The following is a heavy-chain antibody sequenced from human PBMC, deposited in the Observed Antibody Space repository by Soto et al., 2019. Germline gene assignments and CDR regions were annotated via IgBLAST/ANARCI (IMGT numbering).Heavy chain of an antibody. CDR3: AKGSTAISSNYFDY. Sequence: GSLRLSCAASRFTFSSYAMSWVRQAPGKGLEWVSAISGSGGSTYYADSVKGRFTISRDNSKNTLYLQMNSLRAEDTAVYYCAKGSTAISSNYFDYWGQGTLVTVSS. CDR1: RFTFSSYA. CDR2: ISGSGGST. D-gene: IGHD2-21*02. V-gene: IGHV3-23*01. J-gene: IGHJ4*02.